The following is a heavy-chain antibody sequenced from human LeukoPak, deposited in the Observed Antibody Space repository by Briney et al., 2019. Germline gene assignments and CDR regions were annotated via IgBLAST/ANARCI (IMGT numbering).Heavy chain of an antibody. D-gene: IGHD6-19*01. CDR1: GYSFTSYW. CDR3: ARQYVSSGWYSPFDY. Sequence: GESLKISCRGSGYSFTSYWIGWVRQMPGKGLEWMGIIYPGDSDTRYNPSFQGQVTISADNSISTAYLQWSSLKASDTAMYYCARQYVSSGWYSPFDYWGQGTLVTVSS. V-gene: IGHV5-51*01. CDR2: IYPGDSDT. J-gene: IGHJ4*02.